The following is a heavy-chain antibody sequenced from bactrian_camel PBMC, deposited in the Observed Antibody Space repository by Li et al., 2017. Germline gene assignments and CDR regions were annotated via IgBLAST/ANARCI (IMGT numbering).Heavy chain of an antibody. J-gene: IGHJ4*01. D-gene: IGHD1*01. CDR2: INSANYK. Sequence: HVQLVESGGGSVEAGGSLKLSCAASRDIFSNCVMGWYRQAPGNVREGVATINSANYKTYRDSVKGRFTISQDKAKNTMYLQLNNLKPEDTAMYYCAGDQYTLWGDQPSDVHKYAYCGQGTQVTVS. V-gene: IGHV3S53*01. CDR1: RDIFSNCV. CDR3: AGDQYTLWGDQPSDVHKYAY.